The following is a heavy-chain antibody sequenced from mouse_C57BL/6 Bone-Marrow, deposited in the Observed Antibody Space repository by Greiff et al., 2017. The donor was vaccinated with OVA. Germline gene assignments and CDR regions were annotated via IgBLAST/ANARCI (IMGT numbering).Heavy chain of an antibody. CDR1: GYTFTDYE. CDR2: IDPETGGT. J-gene: IGHJ4*01. V-gene: IGHV1-15*01. CDR3: TSSCAMDY. Sequence: VQLQQSGAELVRPGASVTLSCKASGYTFTDYEMHWVKQTPVHGLEWIGAIDPETGGTAYNQKFKGKAILTADKSSSTAYMELRSLTSEDSAVYYSTSSCAMDYWGQGTSVTVSS.